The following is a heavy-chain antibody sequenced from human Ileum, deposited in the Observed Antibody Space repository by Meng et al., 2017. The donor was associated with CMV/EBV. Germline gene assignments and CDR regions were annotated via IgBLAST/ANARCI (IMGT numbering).Heavy chain of an antibody. D-gene: IGHD1-26*01. CDR1: GYTFANYY. CDR2: INPSGGST. V-gene: IGHV1-46*01. J-gene: IGHJ4*02. Sequence: ASVKVSCKASGYTFANYYMHWVRQVPGQGLEWMGEINPSGGSTNYAQKFQGRVTMTRDMSTTTVYMELSSLRSEDTAVYYCATEGNSGSLDYWGQGTPVTVSS. CDR3: ATEGNSGSLDY.